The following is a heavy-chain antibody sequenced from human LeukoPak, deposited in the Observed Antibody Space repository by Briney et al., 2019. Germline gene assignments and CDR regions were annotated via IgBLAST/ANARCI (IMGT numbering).Heavy chain of an antibody. Sequence: SETLSLTCAVSGYSISSSNWWGWIRQPPGKGLEWIGYIYYSGSTNYNPSLKSRVTISLDTSRNQFSLKLNSVTAADTAVYYCAKSNGYGLIDIWGQGTMVTVSS. D-gene: IGHD3-22*01. V-gene: IGHV4-28*01. CDR1: GYSISSSNW. CDR3: AKSNGYGLIDI. CDR2: IYYSGST. J-gene: IGHJ3*02.